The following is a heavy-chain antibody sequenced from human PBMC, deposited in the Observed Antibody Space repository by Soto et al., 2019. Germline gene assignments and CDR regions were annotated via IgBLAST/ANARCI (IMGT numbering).Heavy chain of an antibody. D-gene: IGHD4-17*01. CDR2: IYYSGST. CDR3: ARGPTVTNPGYYYYYMDV. J-gene: IGHJ6*03. CDR1: GGSISSYY. Sequence: PSETLSLTCTVSGGSISSYYWSWIRQPPGKGLEWIGYIYYSGSTNYNPSLKSRVTISVDTSKNQFSLKLSSVTAADTAVYYCARGPTVTNPGYYYYYMDVWGKATTVTVSS. V-gene: IGHV4-59*01.